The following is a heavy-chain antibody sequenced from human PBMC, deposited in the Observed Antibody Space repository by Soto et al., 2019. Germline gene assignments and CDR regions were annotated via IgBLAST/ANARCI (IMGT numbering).Heavy chain of an antibody. V-gene: IGHV4-39*01. CDR3: ARHGYYYDSTGYYYFV. CDR1: GGSISSTNHY. Sequence: PSETVSLTCTVSGGSISSTNHYWGWIRQPPGKGLEWIGDIYYSGLTRYNPSLKSRVTISVDTSKDQFSLKLSSVTAADTAVYYCARHGYYYDSTGYYYFVWGQGTLVTVSS. CDR2: IYYSGLT. D-gene: IGHD3-22*01. J-gene: IGHJ4*02.